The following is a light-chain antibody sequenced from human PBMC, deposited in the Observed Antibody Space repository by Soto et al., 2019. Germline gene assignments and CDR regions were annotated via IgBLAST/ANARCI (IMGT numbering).Light chain of an antibody. J-gene: IGKJ1*01. CDR3: QKYNSAPRT. CDR2: AAS. CDR1: QGTNSF. Sequence: DIQMTQSPSSRSASIGDRVTITCRASQGTNSFLAWYQQKPGKVPKLLIYAASTLQSGVPSRFRGSGSGTDFTLTISSLQPEDAATYYCQKYNSAPRTFGQGTKVDIK. V-gene: IGKV1-27*01.